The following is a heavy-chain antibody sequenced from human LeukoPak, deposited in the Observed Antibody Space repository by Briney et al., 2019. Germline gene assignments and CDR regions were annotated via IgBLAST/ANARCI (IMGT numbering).Heavy chain of an antibody. D-gene: IGHD5-24*01. CDR2: IVYSVST. J-gene: IGHJ4*02. CDR3: ARSVGGYNYFAFDY. V-gene: IGHV4-39*07. Sequence: AETLSPTWPVPGCSIISTRYNWAGMRQPPGWRGERFGSIVYSVSTYYNPSLGSRVTISVDTSKNHFSLKLTSVTAADTAVYYCARSVGGYNYFAFDYWGQGTLVNVSS. CDR1: GCSIISTRYN.